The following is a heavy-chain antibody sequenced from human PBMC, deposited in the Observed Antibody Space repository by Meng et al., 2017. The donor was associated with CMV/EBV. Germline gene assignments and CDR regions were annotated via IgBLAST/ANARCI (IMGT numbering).Heavy chain of an antibody. V-gene: IGHV3-21*01. CDR3: ASTYGSGSYFNCYYYGMDV. D-gene: IGHD3-10*01. J-gene: IGHJ6*02. CDR1: GFTFSSYS. Sequence: GESLKISCAASGFTFSSYSMNWVRQAPGKGLEWVSSISSSSSYIYYADSVKGRFTISRDNAKNSLYLQMNSLRAEDTAVYYCASTYGSGSYFNCYYYGMDVWGQGTTVTVSS. CDR2: ISSSSSYI.